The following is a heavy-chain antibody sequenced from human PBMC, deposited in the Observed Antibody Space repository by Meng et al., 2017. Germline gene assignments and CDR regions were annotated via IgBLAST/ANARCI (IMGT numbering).Heavy chain of an antibody. D-gene: IGHD4-17*01. CDR3: ARGNYGDYLYYFDY. CDR1: GYTFTSYG. J-gene: IGHJ4*02. CDR2: ISAYNGNT. V-gene: IGHV1-18*01. Sequence: QGQAGQAGAEVKKPGASVKVSCKASGYTFTSYGISWVRQAPGQGLEWMGWISAYNGNTNYAQKLQGRVTMTTDTSTSTAYMELRSLRSDDTAVYYCARGNYGDYLYYFDYWGQGTLVTVSS.